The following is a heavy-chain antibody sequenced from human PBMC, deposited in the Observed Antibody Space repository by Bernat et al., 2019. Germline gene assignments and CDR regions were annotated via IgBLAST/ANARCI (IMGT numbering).Heavy chain of an antibody. V-gene: IGHV1-46*01. Sequence: QVQLLQSGAEVKKPGASVRVSCKASGYTFTSYYMHWVRQAPGQGLEWLGVINPAGGGPTYSQKFQDRVTVTSDTSTRTVDMELRSLRSEDTAVYYCAKGLASYGHYDYWGQGTLVTVSS. CDR3: AKGLASYGHYDY. CDR1: GYTFTSYY. CDR2: INPAGGGP. D-gene: IGHD4-17*01. J-gene: IGHJ4*02.